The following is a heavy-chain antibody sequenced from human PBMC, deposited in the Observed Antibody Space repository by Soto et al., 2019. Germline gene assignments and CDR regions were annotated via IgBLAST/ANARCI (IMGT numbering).Heavy chain of an antibody. V-gene: IGHV4-34*01. D-gene: IGHD2-15*01. CDR2: INDSGTI. CDR1: GASFSGLS. CDR3: ASTLIASVVHRRRISAP. Sequence: WETLSLTCAVKGASFSGLSWSWTSKTKGKGLEWIGEINDSGTINYNRSLKNRVTISIDTSKNQFSLKLSSVTAADTAVYSCASTLIASVVHRRRISAPLGQGTLVT. J-gene: IGHJ5*02.